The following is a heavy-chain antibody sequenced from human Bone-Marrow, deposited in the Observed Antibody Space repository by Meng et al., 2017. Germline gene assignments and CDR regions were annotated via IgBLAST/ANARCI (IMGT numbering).Heavy chain of an antibody. CDR3: ASWGANYGDYSYDAFDI. J-gene: IGHJ3*02. CDR2: TYHSGST. V-gene: IGHV4-38-2*01. CDR1: GYSISSGYY. Sequence: SETLSLTCAVSGYSISSGYYWGWIRQPPGKGLEWIGSTYHSGSTYYNPSLKSRVTISVDTSKNQFSLKLSSVTAADTAVYYCASWGANYGDYSYDAFDIWGQGTMVTVSS. D-gene: IGHD4-17*01.